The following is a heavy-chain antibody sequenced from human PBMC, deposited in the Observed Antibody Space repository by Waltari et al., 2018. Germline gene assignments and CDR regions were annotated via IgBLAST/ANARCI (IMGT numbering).Heavy chain of an antibody. V-gene: IGHV4-34*01. D-gene: IGHD2-2*01. CDR3: ARGGTSKRGNWFDP. Sequence: QVQLQQWGAGLLKPSETLSLTCAVYGGSFSGYYWSWIRQPPGKGLEWIGEINHSGSNNYNPSLKGRVTISVDTSKNQFSLKLSSVTAADTAVYYCARGGTSKRGNWFDPWGQGTLVTVSS. J-gene: IGHJ5*02. CDR1: GGSFSGYY. CDR2: INHSGSN.